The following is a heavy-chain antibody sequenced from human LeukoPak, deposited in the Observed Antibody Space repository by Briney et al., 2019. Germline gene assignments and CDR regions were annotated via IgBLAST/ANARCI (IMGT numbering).Heavy chain of an antibody. Sequence: GGSLRLSCAASGLTFSSYAMHWVRQAPGKGLEWVAVISYDGNNTFYADSVKGRFIISRDNSKTTLFLQMNSLRAEDTAVYYCATEGSVNYYYDISGYYQYWGQGTLVTVSS. CDR3: ATEGSVNYYYDISGYYQY. CDR2: ISYDGNNT. D-gene: IGHD3-22*01. CDR1: GLTFSSYA. V-gene: IGHV3-30-3*01. J-gene: IGHJ4*02.